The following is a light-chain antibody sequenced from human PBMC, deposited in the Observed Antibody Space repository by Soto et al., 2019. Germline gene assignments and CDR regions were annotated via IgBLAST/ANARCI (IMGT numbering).Light chain of an antibody. V-gene: IGLV2-14*03. CDR1: SADIGAFNY. J-gene: IGLJ2*01. Sequence: QSVLTQPASVSGSPGQLITISCAGTSADIGAFNYVSWYQHHPGKAPKLLIYDVSDRPSGVSPRFSASKSANTASLTISGLQADDEGDYYCSSYSTSSALVFGGGTKVTVL. CDR3: SSYSTSSALV. CDR2: DVS.